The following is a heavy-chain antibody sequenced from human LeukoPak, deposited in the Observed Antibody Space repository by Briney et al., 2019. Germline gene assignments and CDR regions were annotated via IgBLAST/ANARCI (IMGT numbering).Heavy chain of an antibody. D-gene: IGHD3-10*01. V-gene: IGHV1-3*01. CDR1: GYTFTTYW. Sequence: GESLKISCKGSGYTFTTYWIGWVRQMPGKGLEWMGWINAGNGNTKYSQKFQGRVTITRDTSASTAYMELSSLRSEDTAVYYCAREGRILWFGELTLRYWGQGTLVTVSS. CDR2: INAGNGNT. CDR3: AREGRILWFGELTLRY. J-gene: IGHJ4*02.